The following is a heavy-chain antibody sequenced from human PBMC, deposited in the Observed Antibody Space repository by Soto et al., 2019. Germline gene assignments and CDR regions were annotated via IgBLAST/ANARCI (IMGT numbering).Heavy chain of an antibody. Sequence: QVQLVQSGAEVKKPGASVKVSCKDSGYSFTGQYIHWVRQAPGQGLEWMGWINPNSGGTIYAPKFEGSVTITTDTSTSTAYMKLHSLQSADTAEYSCTMIITILRGIWFDPFGHRTLVTVSS. D-gene: IGHD3-10*01. CDR2: INPNSGGT. V-gene: IGHV1-2*02. J-gene: IGHJ5*02. CDR3: TMIITILRGIWFDP. CDR1: GYSFTGQY.